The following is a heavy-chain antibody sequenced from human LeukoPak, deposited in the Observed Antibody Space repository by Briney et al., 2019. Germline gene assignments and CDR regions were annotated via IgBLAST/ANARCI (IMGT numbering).Heavy chain of an antibody. D-gene: IGHD3-10*01. CDR2: IYYTGNT. CDR1: GDSITGYY. CDR3: ARDAWVGSGSYYDSLYYYYMDV. Sequence: PSETLSLTCTVSGDSITGYYWGWIRQPPGKGLEWIGNIYYTGNTYYNPSLKSRVTISLDTSKNQFSLKVISMTAADTAVYYCARDAWVGSGSYYDSLYYYYMDVWGKGTTVTISS. J-gene: IGHJ6*03. V-gene: IGHV4-39*07.